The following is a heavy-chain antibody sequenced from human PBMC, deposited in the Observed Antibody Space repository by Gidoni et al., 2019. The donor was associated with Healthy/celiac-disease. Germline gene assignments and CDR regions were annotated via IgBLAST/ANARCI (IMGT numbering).Heavy chain of an antibody. Sequence: EVQLVESGGGLVQPGGSLRLSCAASGFTFSSYWMSWVRQAPGKGLEWVANIKQDGSEKYYVDSVKGRFTISRDNAKNSLYLQMNSLRAEDTAVYYCARHFGVVIMNYFDYWGQGTLVTVSS. V-gene: IGHV3-7*01. CDR3: ARHFGVVIMNYFDY. J-gene: IGHJ4*02. CDR2: IKQDGSEK. CDR1: GFTFSSYW. D-gene: IGHD3-3*01.